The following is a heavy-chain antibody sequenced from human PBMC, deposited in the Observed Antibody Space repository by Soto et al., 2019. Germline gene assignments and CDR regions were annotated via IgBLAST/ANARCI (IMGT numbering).Heavy chain of an antibody. Sequence: QGQLVQSGAEVKKPGSSVKVSCKASGGTFSSYGVSWVRQAPGQGLEWMGGIPPIFGTATYAQKFQGRVTITADKSTGTADMELSSLSSEDTAVYYCARPFGGIDYWGQGTQVTVSS. J-gene: IGHJ4*02. D-gene: IGHD3-10*01. CDR1: GGTFSSYG. CDR2: IPPIFGTA. CDR3: ARPFGGIDY. V-gene: IGHV1-69*06.